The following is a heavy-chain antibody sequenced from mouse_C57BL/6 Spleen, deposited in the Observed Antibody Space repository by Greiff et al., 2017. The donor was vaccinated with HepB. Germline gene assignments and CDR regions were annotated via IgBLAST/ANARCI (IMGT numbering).Heavy chain of an antibody. Sequence: EVKLVESGGGLVQPGGSLSLSCAASGFTFTDYYMIWVRQPPGKALEWLGFIRNKALGYATEYSASVKGRFTISRDNSQSILYLQMNALRDEDSATYYCASIRQVRLREGDAVDDWGQGASVTDSS. CDR2: IRNKALGYAT. V-gene: IGHV7-3*01. D-gene: IGHD3-2*02. CDR1: GFTFTDYY. J-gene: IGHJ4*01. CDR3: ASIRQVRLREGDAVDD.